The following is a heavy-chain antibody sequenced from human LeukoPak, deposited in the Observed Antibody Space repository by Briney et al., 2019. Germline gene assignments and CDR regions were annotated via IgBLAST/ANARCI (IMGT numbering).Heavy chain of an antibody. CDR3: ARGQAYYYDSSGYYRRGVDY. D-gene: IGHD3-22*01. V-gene: IGHV4-34*01. Sequence: SETLSLTCAVYGGSFSGYYWSWIRQPPGKGLAWIGEINHSGSTNYNPSLKSRVTISVDTSKNQFSLKLSSVTAADTAVYYCARGQAYYYDSSGYYRRGVDYWGQGTLVTVSS. CDR2: INHSGST. CDR1: GGSFSGYY. J-gene: IGHJ4*02.